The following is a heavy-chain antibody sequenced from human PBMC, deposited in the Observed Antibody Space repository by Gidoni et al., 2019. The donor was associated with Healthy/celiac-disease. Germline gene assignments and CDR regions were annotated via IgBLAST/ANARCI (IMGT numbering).Heavy chain of an antibody. D-gene: IGHD2-15*01. J-gene: IGHJ4*02. CDR1: GYTFAGYY. CDR3: ARERGYCSVGSCYSFDY. CDR2: INPNSGGT. V-gene: IGHV1-2*04. Sequence: QWQLVQSGAEVQKPGASVTVSCKASGYTFAGYYMHWVRDAPGQGLEWMGWINPNSGGTKDAQKFQGWVTMTRDTSIITAYMDLSRLRSDDTALYYCARERGYCSVGSCYSFDYWGQGTLVTVSS.